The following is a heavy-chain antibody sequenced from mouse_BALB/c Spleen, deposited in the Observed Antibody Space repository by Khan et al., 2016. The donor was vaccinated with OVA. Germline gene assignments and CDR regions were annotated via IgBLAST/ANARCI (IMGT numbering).Heavy chain of an antibody. Sequence: VQLKQSGAELVKPGASVKLSCTASGFNIKDTYIHWVKQRPEQGLEWIGRIDPANGNSKYDPRFQGKATLTADTSSNTAYLQLSSLTSDDADVYYCTRPSYYYDAMDYWGQGTSVTVSS. V-gene: IGHV14-3*02. CDR1: GFNIKDTY. D-gene: IGHD1-1*01. CDR3: TRPSYYYDAMDY. J-gene: IGHJ4*01. CDR2: IDPANGNS.